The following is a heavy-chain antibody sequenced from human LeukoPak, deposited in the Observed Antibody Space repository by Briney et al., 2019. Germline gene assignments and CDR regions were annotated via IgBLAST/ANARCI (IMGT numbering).Heavy chain of an antibody. V-gene: IGHV3-53*01. CDR2: IYSGGST. D-gene: IGHD2-15*01. J-gene: IGHJ4*02. CDR3: TTSDQYCSGGSCYAFDY. CDR1: GFTVSSNY. Sequence: GGSLRLSCAASGFTVSSNYMSWVRQAPGKGLEWVSVIYSGGSTYYADSVKGRFTISRDNSENTLYLQMNSLRAEDTAVYYCTTSDQYCSGGSCYAFDYWGQGTLVTVSS.